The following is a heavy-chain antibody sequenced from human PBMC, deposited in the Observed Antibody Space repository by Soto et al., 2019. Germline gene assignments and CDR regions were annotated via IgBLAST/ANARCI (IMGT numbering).Heavy chain of an antibody. Sequence: EVQLVESGGGLVQPGGSLRLSCAASGFTFSNCGMNWVRQTPGKGLEWVSYISDSGATKHYADSVKGRFPISRDNGKDSLYLQMNSLRDEDTAVYFCARCSRNSCYSYGVDVWGQGATVTVSS. V-gene: IGHV3-48*02. CDR2: ISDSGATK. CDR3: ARCSRNSCYSYGVDV. J-gene: IGHJ6*02. D-gene: IGHD2-15*01. CDR1: GFTFSNCG.